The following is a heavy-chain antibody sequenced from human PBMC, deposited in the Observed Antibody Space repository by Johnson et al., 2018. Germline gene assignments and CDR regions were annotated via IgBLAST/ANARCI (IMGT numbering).Heavy chain of an antibody. V-gene: IGHV4-31*03. Sequence: QVQLQESGPGLVKPSQTLSLTCSVSGASIYSGGYYWSWIRQHPGKRLEWIGYIFYSGNTYYNPSLKSRVTVSLDTSKNSFSLKLTSMTAADTAVYYCARDRYGDGMDVWGQGTTVTVSS. CDR2: IFYSGNT. CDR1: GASIYSGGYY. J-gene: IGHJ6*02. D-gene: IGHD3-10*01. CDR3: ARDRYGDGMDV.